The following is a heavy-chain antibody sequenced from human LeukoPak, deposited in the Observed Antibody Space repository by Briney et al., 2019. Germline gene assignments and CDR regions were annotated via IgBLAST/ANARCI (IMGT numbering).Heavy chain of an antibody. Sequence: ASVKVSCKASGYTFTGYYMHWVRQAPGQGLEWMGWINPNSGGTNYAQKFQGRVTMTRDTSISTAYMELSRLRSDDTAVYYCARVFRRSQHPLDPWGQGTLVTVSS. V-gene: IGHV1-2*02. J-gene: IGHJ5*02. CDR2: INPNSGGT. CDR1: GYTFTGYY. D-gene: IGHD1-14*01. CDR3: ARVFRRSQHPLDP.